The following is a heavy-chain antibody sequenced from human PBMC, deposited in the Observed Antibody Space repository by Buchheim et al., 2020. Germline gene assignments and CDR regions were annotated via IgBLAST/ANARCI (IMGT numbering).Heavy chain of an antibody. CDR2: ISAYNGNT. CDR1: GYTFTSYS. CDR3: ARVDIAARWGSPIDYYGMDV. V-gene: IGHV1-18*01. Sequence: QVQLVQSGAEVKKPGASVKVSCKASGYTFTSYSISWVRQAPGQGLEWMGWISAYNGNTNYAQKLQGRVTMTTDTSTSTAYMELRSLRSDDTAVYYCARVDIAARWGSPIDYYGMDVWGQGTT. J-gene: IGHJ6*02. D-gene: IGHD6-6*01.